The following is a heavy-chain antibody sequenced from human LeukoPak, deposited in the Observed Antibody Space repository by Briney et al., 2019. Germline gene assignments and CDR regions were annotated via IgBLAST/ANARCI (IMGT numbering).Heavy chain of an antibody. V-gene: IGHV3-30*18. CDR3: AKEYRMVRGVIIVPTPFDY. CDR2: ISYDGSNK. J-gene: IGHJ4*02. D-gene: IGHD3-10*01. CDR1: VVTFSIYR. Sequence: PGGSLRLSCAASVVTFSIYRVHWVRQAPCKGLEWLGVISYDGSNKYYADSVKGRFTISRDNSKNTLYLQMNSLRAEDTAVYYCAKEYRMVRGVIIVPTPFDYWGQGTLVTVSS.